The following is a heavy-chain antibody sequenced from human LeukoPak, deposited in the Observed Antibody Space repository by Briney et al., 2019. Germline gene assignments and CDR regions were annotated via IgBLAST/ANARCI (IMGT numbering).Heavy chain of an antibody. CDR3: ARRNTGWTADS. D-gene: IGHD6-19*01. Sequence: GESLKVSCKGSGYSFTSYWIGWVRQMPGKGLEWMGVIYPGDSDTRYSPSFQGQVIISADKSINTAYLQWNSLKASDTAMYYCARRNTGWTADSWGQGTLVTVSS. CDR1: GYSFTSYW. J-gene: IGHJ4*02. V-gene: IGHV5-51*01. CDR2: IYPGDSDT.